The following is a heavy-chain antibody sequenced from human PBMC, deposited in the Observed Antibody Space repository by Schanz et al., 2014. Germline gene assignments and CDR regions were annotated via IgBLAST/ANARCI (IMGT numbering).Heavy chain of an antibody. D-gene: IGHD1-26*01. CDR2: IGSRGDT. J-gene: IGHJ5*02. V-gene: IGHV3-48*02. CDR3: ARGRSYLFS. Sequence: EVQLVESGGGLVQPGGSLRLSCAASGFTLSSYSINWVRQAPGKGLEWVSYIGSRGDTYSADSVKGRFTISRDNAKNSVDLPMNTPRDDDTAVYYCARGRSYLFSWGQGTLVTVSS. CDR1: GFTLSSYS.